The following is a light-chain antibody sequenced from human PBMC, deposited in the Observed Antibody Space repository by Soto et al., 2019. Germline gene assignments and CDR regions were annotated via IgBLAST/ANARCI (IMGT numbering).Light chain of an antibody. CDR3: QQYDTSLRT. CDR2: DAS. J-gene: IGKJ1*01. CDR1: QSVSSNS. Sequence: EIVLTQSPATLSLSPGESATLSCGASQSVSSNSLAWYQQKPGPAPRLLIYDASRRATGIPDRFSGSGSGTDFSLTISRLEPEDFAVYYCQQYDTSLRTFGQGTKV. V-gene: IGKV3D-20*01.